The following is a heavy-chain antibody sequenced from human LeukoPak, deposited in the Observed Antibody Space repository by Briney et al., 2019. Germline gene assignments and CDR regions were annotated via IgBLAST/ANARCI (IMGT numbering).Heavy chain of an antibody. Sequence: GGSLRLSCAASGFTFSSHAMHWVRQAPGMGLEWVAVISHVGSEKYYADSVEGQFTISRDNSKNTLYLQMNSLRVEDTAVYCCAREDYYDSSGYPDYWGQGTLVTVSS. J-gene: IGHJ4*02. CDR1: GFTFSSHA. D-gene: IGHD3-22*01. CDR2: ISHVGSEK. V-gene: IGHV3-30*03. CDR3: AREDYYDSSGYPDY.